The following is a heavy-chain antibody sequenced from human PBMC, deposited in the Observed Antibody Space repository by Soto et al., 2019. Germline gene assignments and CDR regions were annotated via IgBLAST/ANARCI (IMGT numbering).Heavy chain of an antibody. J-gene: IGHJ6*02. V-gene: IGHV4-59*01. Sequence: QVQLQESGPGLVKPSETLSLICTVSGGSMSRYYWSWIRQAPGKGLEWIGYIYYSGHTNHNPSLKSRVTISXHPSKIQFSLKLSSVTAADTAVYDCARGIATTAMDVWGQGTTVTVSS. CDR1: GGSMSRYY. CDR2: IYYSGHT. CDR3: ARGIATTAMDV. D-gene: IGHD6-13*01.